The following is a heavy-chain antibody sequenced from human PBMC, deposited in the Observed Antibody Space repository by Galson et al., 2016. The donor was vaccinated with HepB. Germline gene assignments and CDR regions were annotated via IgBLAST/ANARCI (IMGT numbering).Heavy chain of an antibody. CDR1: GGAMRSGSHY. J-gene: IGHJ1*01. CDR2: INNSGDT. D-gene: IGHD2-8*01. CDR3: AREVMAGYFQY. V-gene: IGHV4-61*02. Sequence: LSLTCSVSGGAMRSGSHYWNWIRQPAGKGLEWVGRINNSGDTNYNPSLKSRVTISLDTSKNQFSLRLTSVTAADTAVYYCAREVMAGYFQYWGQGTLVTVSS.